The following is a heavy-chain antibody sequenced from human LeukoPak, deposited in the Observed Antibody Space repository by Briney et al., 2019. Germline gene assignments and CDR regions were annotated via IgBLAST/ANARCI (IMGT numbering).Heavy chain of an antibody. V-gene: IGHV3-30*18. J-gene: IGHJ4*02. CDR1: GFTFSSYG. D-gene: IGHD4-17*01. Sequence: PGGSLRLSCAASGFTFSSYGMHWVRQAPGRGLEWVAVISYDGSNKYYADSVKGRFTISRDNSKNTLYLQMNSLRAEDTAVYYCAKDEGDYPHYFDYWGQGTLVTVSS. CDR3: AKDEGDYPHYFDY. CDR2: ISYDGSNK.